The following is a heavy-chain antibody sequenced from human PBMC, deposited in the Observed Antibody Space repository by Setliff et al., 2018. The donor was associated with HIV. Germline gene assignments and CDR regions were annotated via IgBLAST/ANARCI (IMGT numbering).Heavy chain of an antibody. Sequence: PGGSLRLSCAASGFTFSDCSMNWVRQAPGKGLEWISYITSTGSTIFYADSVKGRFTISRDNDKNSVHLQMTSLRAADTAVYYCAREIPYSYGGSGHPLWGQGTLVTVSS. V-gene: IGHV3-48*01. J-gene: IGHJ4*02. CDR1: GFTFSDCS. D-gene: IGHD3-22*01. CDR2: ITSTGSTI. CDR3: AREIPYSYGGSGHPL.